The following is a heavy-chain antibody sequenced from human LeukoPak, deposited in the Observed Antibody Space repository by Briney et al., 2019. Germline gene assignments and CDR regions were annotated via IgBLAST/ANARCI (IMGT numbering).Heavy chain of an antibody. Sequence: PGGSLRLSCAASGFTFSSYAMSWVRQAPGKGLEWVSAISNSGGGTYYADSVKGRFTISRDNSKNTLSLQMNSLSAEDTAVYYCAKALAVYCDSTSCQHYFDYWGQGTLVTVSS. J-gene: IGHJ4*02. V-gene: IGHV3-23*01. CDR1: GFTFSSYA. CDR2: ISNSGGGT. CDR3: AKALAVYCDSTSCQHYFDY. D-gene: IGHD2-2*01.